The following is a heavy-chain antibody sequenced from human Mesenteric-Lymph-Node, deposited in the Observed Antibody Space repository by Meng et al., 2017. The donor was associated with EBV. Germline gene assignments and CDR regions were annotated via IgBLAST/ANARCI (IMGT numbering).Heavy chain of an antibody. J-gene: IGHJ4*02. CDR3: ASVHYGGNPFEGGG. CDR2: ISAYNGDT. D-gene: IGHD4-23*01. Sequence: VQLVKSGAEVKKPGASGKVSCKGSGYTFSNYGTCWVRQAPGQGLEWMGWISAYNGDTYYAQRFQGRVTMTTDTSASTAYMELRSLRFDDTAVYYCASVHYGGNPFEGGGWGQGTLVTVSS. V-gene: IGHV1-18*01. CDR1: GYTFSNYG.